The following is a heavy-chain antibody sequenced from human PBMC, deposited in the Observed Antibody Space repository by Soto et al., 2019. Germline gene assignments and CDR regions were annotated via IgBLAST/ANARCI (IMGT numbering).Heavy chain of an antibody. J-gene: IGHJ6*02. CDR2: ISYDGSNK. CDR1: GFTFSSYA. CDR3: ASVVVGASYYYYGMDV. Sequence: GGSLRLSCAASGFTFSSYAMHWVRQAPGKGLEWVAVISYDGSNKYYADSVKGRFTISRDNSKNTLYLQMNSLRAEDTAVYYCASVVVGASYYYYGMDVWGQGTTVTVSS. D-gene: IGHD1-26*01. V-gene: IGHV3-30-3*01.